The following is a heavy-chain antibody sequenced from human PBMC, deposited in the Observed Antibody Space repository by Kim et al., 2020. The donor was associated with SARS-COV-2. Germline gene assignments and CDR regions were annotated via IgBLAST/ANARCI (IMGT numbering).Heavy chain of an antibody. CDR3: AREGGFSGGTQDGMDA. D-gene: IGHD3-16*02. J-gene: IGHJ6*02. CDR1: GYTFTTYA. V-gene: IGHV1-3*01. Sequence: ASVKVSCKASGYTFTTYAMHWVRQAPGQRPEWMGWINCGTGNTKYSQRFQDRITITRDTTASLAYMELRSLRSEDTGVYYCAREGGFSGGTQDGMDAWGQGTTVTVSS. CDR2: INCGTGNT.